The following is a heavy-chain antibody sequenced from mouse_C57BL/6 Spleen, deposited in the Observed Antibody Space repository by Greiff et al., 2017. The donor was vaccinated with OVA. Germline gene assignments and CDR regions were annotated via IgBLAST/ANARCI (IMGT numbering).Heavy chain of an antibody. J-gene: IGHJ2*01. CDR2: IDPETGGT. CDR1: GYTFTDYE. D-gene: IGHD2-1*01. Sequence: QVQLKQSGAELVRPGASVTLSCKASGYTFTDYEMHWVKQTPVHGLEWIGAIDPETGGTAYNQKFKGKAILTADKSSSTAYMELRSLTSEDSAVYYCTRIRVTGLYYFDYWGQGTTLTVSS. CDR3: TRIRVTGLYYFDY. V-gene: IGHV1-15*01.